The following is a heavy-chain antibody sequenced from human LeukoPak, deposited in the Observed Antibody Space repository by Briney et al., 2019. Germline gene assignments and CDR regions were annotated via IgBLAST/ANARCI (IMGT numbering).Heavy chain of an antibody. V-gene: IGHV3-21*01. Sequence: GGSLRLSCAASGFTFSSYSMNWVRQAPGKGLQWVSSISSSGAYIFYADSVQGRFTISRDNAKNSLYLQTNSLRAEDTAVYYCTRDGESSGWYSACWGQGTLVTVSS. D-gene: IGHD6-19*01. CDR3: TRDGESSGWYSAC. CDR2: ISSSGAYI. CDR1: GFTFSSYS. J-gene: IGHJ4*02.